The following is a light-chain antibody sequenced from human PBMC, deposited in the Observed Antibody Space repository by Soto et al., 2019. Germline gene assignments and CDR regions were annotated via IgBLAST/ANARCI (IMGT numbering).Light chain of an antibody. CDR2: DTT. Sequence: QAVVTQEPSLTVSPGGTVTLTCGSSTGAVTNGHYPYWFQQKPGQAPRTLIYDTTNRHSWTPARFSGSLLEGKAALTLSGAQPEDEAEYYCLLSYNGPYVFGTGTKATVL. V-gene: IGLV7-46*01. J-gene: IGLJ1*01. CDR3: LLSYNGPYV. CDR1: TGAVTNGHY.